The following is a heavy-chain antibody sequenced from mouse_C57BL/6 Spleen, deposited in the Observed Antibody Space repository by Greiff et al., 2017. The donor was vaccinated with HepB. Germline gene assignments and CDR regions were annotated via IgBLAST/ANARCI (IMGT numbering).Heavy chain of an antibody. V-gene: IGHV1-63*01. CDR1: GYTFTNYW. CDR2: IYPGSGYT. J-gene: IGHJ2*01. Sequence: VQLQQSGAELVRPGTSVKMSCKASGYTFTNYWIGWAKQRPGHGLEWIGDIYPGSGYTHYNYKFKGNATLTADKSSSTAYMQFNSLTSEDSAIYYCARKWEYYGSSYYFDYWGQGTTLTVSA. CDR3: ARKWEYYGSSYYFDY. D-gene: IGHD1-1*01.